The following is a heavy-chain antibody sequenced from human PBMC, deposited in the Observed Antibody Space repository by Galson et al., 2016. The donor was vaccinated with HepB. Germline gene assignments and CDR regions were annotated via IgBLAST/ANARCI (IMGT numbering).Heavy chain of an antibody. J-gene: IGHJ4*02. CDR3: AKERLVRRIFDH. CDR2: ISTRRTT. D-gene: IGHD1-1*01. CDR1: GFVFSNFG. V-gene: IGHV3-23*01. Sequence: SLRLSCAASGFVFSNFGLSWVRQAPGKGLVWVASISTRRTTYYSDSVQGRFTISRDSSNNTLYLQMNGLRAEDTAVYYCAKERLVRRIFDHWGQGTLLTVSS.